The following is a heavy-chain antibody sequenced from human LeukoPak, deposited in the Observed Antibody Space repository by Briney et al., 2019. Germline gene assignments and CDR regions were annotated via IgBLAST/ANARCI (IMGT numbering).Heavy chain of an antibody. Sequence: GGSLRLSCAASGFTFSSYEMNWVRQAPGKGLEWVSYISSSGSTIYYADSVKGRFTISRDNSKNTLFLQMNTLRAEDTAVYYCVGFDYWGQGTLVTVSS. V-gene: IGHV3-48*03. CDR2: ISSSGSTI. CDR1: GFTFSSYE. J-gene: IGHJ4*02. CDR3: VGFDY.